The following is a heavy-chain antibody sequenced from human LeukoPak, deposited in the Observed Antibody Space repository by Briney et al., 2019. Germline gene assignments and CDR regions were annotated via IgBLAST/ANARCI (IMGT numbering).Heavy chain of an antibody. Sequence: GGSLRLSCAASGFTVSSNYMSWDRQAPGKGLEWVSVIYSGGSTYYADSVKGRFTISRDNSKNTLYPQMNSLRAEDTAVYYCASPESLDYWGQGTLVTVSS. V-gene: IGHV3-53*01. CDR2: IYSGGST. CDR1: GFTVSSNY. CDR3: ASPESLDY. J-gene: IGHJ4*02.